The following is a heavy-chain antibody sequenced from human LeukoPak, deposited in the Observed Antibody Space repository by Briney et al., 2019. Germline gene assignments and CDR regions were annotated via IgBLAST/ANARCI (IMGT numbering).Heavy chain of an antibody. CDR3: ARNFWSGFYSSFYMDV. Sequence: GGSLRLSCAASGFTVSSNYMSWVRQAPGKGLEWVSVIYSGGNTYYADSVKGRFTISRDNSKNTLYLQMNSLRAEDTAVYYCARNFWSGFYSSFYMDVWGKGTTVTVS. CDR2: IYSGGNT. V-gene: IGHV3-53*01. D-gene: IGHD3-3*01. CDR1: GFTVSSNY. J-gene: IGHJ6*03.